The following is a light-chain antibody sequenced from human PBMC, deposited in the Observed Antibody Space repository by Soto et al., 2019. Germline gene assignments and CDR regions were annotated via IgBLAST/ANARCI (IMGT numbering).Light chain of an antibody. V-gene: IGKV1-39*01. CDR2: AAS. J-gene: IGKJ1*01. CDR1: QSISSY. CDR3: QQSYITPRT. Sequence: DIQMTQSPSSLSASVGDRVTITCRASQSISSYLNWYQQKPGKAPNLLIHAASSLQSGVPSRFSGSGSGTHFTLTISSLLPEDFETYYCQQSYITPRTFGQGSKVDIX.